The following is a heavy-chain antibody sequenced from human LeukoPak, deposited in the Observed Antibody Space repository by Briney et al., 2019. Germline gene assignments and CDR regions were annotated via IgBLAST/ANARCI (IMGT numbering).Heavy chain of an antibody. Sequence: PGGSLRLSCAASGFSVSNKYMNWARQAPGKGLEWVSIIYSGGSTHYADSVKGRFTISRDNSKNTLYLQMNSLRAEDTAVYYCAKDYDSSGYYCDYWGQGTLVTVSS. CDR3: AKDYDSSGYYCDY. CDR2: IYSGGST. D-gene: IGHD3-22*01. CDR1: GFSVSNKY. V-gene: IGHV3-53*05. J-gene: IGHJ4*02.